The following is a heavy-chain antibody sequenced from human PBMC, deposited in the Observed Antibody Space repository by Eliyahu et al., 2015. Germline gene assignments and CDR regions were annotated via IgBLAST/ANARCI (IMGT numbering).Heavy chain of an antibody. D-gene: IGHD3-3*01. V-gene: IGHV4-59*08. CDR1: GLSMSXNY. CDR3: AGPHDFWRGPLED. Sequence: QVQLQESGPGLVRPSDTVSLTCTVSGLSMSXNYWNWIRXPPGKGXEWIGYIYYSGSTNYNPSLESRVAISIDTSKNEFSLRLTSVTAADTAVYFCAGPHDFWRGPLEDWGQGHLVTVSS. CDR2: IYYSGST. J-gene: IGHJ4*02.